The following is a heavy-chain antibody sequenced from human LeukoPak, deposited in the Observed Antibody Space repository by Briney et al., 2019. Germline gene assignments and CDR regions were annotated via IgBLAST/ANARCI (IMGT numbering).Heavy chain of an antibody. V-gene: IGHV3-72*01. Sequence: GGPLRLSCAASGFSLSDQFMDWVRQAPGKGLEWIGRSRNRANSHTTEYAASVKGRFTISRDDSGNLIYLQMNSLKIEDTAVYFCTRDGGNSGNTAFDIWGQGTEVTVSS. D-gene: IGHD3-16*01. CDR2: SRNRANSHTT. CDR3: TRDGGNSGNTAFDI. J-gene: IGHJ3*02. CDR1: GFSLSDQF.